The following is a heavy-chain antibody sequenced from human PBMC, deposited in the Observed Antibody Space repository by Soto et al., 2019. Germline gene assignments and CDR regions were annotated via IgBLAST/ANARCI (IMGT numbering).Heavy chain of an antibody. V-gene: IGHV3-23*01. CDR3: AKTYCYDSSXYSS. J-gene: IGHJ4*02. CDR2: ISGSGVST. Sequence: GGSLRLCCAASGFTFSSYAMSWVRQAPGKGLEWVSAISGSGVSTYYADSVKGRFTISRDNSKNTLYLQMNSLRAEDTAVYYCAKTYCYDSSXYSSRAQGTLVTVSS. CDR1: GFTFSSYA. D-gene: IGHD3-22*01.